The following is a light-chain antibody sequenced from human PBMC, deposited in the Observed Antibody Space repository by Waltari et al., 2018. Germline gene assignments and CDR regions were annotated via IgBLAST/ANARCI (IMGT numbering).Light chain of an antibody. V-gene: IGKV1-12*01. J-gene: IGKJ1*01. CDR1: HNINTW. CDR3: QQGSSVPPT. CDR2: GAS. Sequence: DIQMTQSPSSVSASIADRVTITCRASHNINTWLAWYQQKPWKGPNLLIFGASSVQTGVPSRFSGSGSGTFFTLTISGLQPEDSATYFCQQGSSVPPTFGQGTIVEVK.